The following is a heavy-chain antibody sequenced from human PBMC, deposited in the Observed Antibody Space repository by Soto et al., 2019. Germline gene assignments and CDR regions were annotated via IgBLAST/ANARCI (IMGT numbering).Heavy chain of an antibody. Sequence: PGGSLRLSCAASGSGFTFNSYAMTWVRQAPGRGLEWVSVISTDGETTSYADSVQGRFTISRDNSRNTLYLQMNSLRVDDSAIYYCAQYTCTTSSCNRWFDPWGQGTLVTVSS. J-gene: IGHJ5*02. D-gene: IGHD2-2*02. CDR3: AQYTCTTSSCNRWFDP. V-gene: IGHV3-23*01. CDR2: ISTDGETT. CDR1: GSGFTFNSYA.